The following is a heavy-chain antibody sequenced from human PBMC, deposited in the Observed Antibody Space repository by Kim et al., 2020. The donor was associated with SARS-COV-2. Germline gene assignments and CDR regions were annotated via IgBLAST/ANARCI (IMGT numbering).Heavy chain of an antibody. CDR1: GFTFSSYG. CDR2: ISYDGSNK. CDR3: AKDGRFLRDSSGYLIDY. J-gene: IGHJ4*02. V-gene: IGHV3-30*18. Sequence: GGSLRLSCAASGFTFSSYGMHWVRQAPGKGLEWVAVISYDGSNKYYADSVKGRFTISRDNSKNTLYLQMNSLRAEDTAVYYCAKDGRFLRDSSGYLIDYWGQGTLVTVSS. D-gene: IGHD3-22*01.